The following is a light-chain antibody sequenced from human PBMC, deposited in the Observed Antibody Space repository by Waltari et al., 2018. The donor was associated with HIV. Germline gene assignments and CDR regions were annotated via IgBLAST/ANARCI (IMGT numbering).Light chain of an antibody. CDR2: DAF. CDR1: QSVGNKY. Sequence: DIVLTQSPGTLPLSPGERATLTCRASQSVGNKYLAWYQQKPGQAPRLLVYDAFNRATGIPDRFSGSGSGTEFTLTISRLEPEDFAMYYCQQYRSSPGTFGQGTKVEIK. V-gene: IGKV3-20*01. CDR3: QQYRSSPGT. J-gene: IGKJ2*01.